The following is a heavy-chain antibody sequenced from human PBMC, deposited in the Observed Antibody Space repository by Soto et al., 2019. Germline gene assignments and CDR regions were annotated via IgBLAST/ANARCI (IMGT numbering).Heavy chain of an antibody. CDR3: ARRWGRSSDY. Sequence: SETLSLTCTVSCGSISSYYWSWIRQPPGKGLEWIGYIYYSGSTNYNPSLKSRVTISVDTSKNQFSLKLSSVTAADTAVYYCARRWGRSSDYWGQGTLVTVSS. V-gene: IGHV4-59*08. CDR1: CGSISSYY. D-gene: IGHD6-6*01. CDR2: IYYSGST. J-gene: IGHJ4*02.